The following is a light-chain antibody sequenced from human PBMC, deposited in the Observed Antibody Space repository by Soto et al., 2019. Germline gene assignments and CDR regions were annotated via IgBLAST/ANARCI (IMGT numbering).Light chain of an antibody. CDR1: QSISSY. Sequence: DIQMTQSPSSLSASVGDRVTITCRASQSISSYLNWYQQKPGKAPKLLIYAASSLQSGVPSRFSGSGSGTDFTLTISSLQPEDFATYHCQHSYSTPGFGPGTKVDIK. CDR3: QHSYSTPG. V-gene: IGKV1-39*01. CDR2: AAS. J-gene: IGKJ3*01.